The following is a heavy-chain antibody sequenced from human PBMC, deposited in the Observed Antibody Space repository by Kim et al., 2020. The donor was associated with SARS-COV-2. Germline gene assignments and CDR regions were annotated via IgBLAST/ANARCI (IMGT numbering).Heavy chain of an antibody. CDR2: ISYFGTDI. CDR3: ARVPGHYYSPFWDA. D-gene: IGHD2-21*02. Sequence: GGSLRLSCAASGFTFTSHTLHWVRQAPGKGLEWLAVISYFGTDIYYADSVQGRFTISRDNSKNILYLQMRSLRPEDTAVYYCARVPGHYYSPFWDAWGQGTLVTASS. J-gene: IGHJ5*02. CDR1: GFTFTSHT. V-gene: IGHV3-30*04.